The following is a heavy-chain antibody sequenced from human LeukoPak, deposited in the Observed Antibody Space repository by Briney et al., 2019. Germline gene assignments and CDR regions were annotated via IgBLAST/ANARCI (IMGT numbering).Heavy chain of an antibody. J-gene: IGHJ4*02. CDR3: AGMDSSGWPFDY. D-gene: IGHD6-19*01. CDR1: GGSISSYY. V-gene: IGHV4-59*01. CDR2: IYYSGST. Sequence: PSETLSLTCTVSGGSISSYYWSWIRQPPGKGLEWIGYIYYSGSTNYNPSLKSRVTISVDTSKNQFSLKLSSVTAADTAVYYCAGMDSSGWPFDYWGQGTLVTVSS.